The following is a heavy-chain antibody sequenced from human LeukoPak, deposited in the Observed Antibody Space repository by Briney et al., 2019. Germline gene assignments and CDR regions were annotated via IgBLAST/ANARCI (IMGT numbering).Heavy chain of an antibody. V-gene: IGHV3-23*01. J-gene: IGHJ4*02. CDR2: ISNNGGYT. CDR3: ARNENSGWGYFDY. D-gene: IGHD5-12*01. Sequence: PGGSLRLSCAASGFTFSSSAMSWVRQAPGKGLEWVSAISNNGGYTYYADSVKGRFTISRDNSKDTLYLQMNSLRAEDTAVYYCARNENSGWGYFDYWGQGTLVTVSS. CDR1: GFTFSSSA.